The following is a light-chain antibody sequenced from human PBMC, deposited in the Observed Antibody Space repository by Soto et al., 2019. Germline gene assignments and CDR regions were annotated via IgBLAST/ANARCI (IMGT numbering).Light chain of an antibody. CDR3: HQYDRSAIFT. CDR2: GAS. Sequence: EIVLTQSPGTLSLSPGERATLSCRASQSVSSNYLAWYQQRPGQAPRLLIYGASTRAAGVPDRFSGSGSGTEFTLTINRLEPEYFAVFYCHQYDRSAIFTFGPGTTVDIK. CDR1: QSVSSNY. V-gene: IGKV3-20*01. J-gene: IGKJ3*01.